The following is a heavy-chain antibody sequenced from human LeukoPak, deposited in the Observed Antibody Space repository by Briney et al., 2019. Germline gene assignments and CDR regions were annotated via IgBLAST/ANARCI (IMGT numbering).Heavy chain of an antibody. V-gene: IGHV4-59*08. Sequence: SETLSLTCTVSGGSISSYYWSWVRQPPGKGLEWIGYISYSGSTNYNPSLKSRVTISVDTSKNQFSLKLSSVTAADTAVYYCARHGGTSIDYWGQGTLVTVSS. CDR1: GGSISSYY. D-gene: IGHD3-16*01. J-gene: IGHJ4*02. CDR2: ISYSGST. CDR3: ARHGGTSIDY.